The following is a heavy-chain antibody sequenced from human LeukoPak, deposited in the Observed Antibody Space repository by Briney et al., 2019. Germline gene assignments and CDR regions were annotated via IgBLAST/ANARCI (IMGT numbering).Heavy chain of an antibody. J-gene: IGHJ6*04. CDR1: GFIFSTYS. V-gene: IGHV3-21*01. CDR3: AELGITMIGGV. CDR2: ISSSSSYI. D-gene: IGHD3-10*02. Sequence: GGSLRLSCAASGFIFSTYSMNWVRQAPGKGLEWVSSISSSSSYIYYADSVKGRFTISRDNAKNSLYLQMNSLRAEDTAVYYCAELGITMIGGVWGKGTTVTISS.